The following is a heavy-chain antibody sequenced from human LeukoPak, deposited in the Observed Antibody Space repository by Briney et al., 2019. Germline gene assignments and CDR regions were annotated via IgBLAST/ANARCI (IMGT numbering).Heavy chain of an antibody. D-gene: IGHD5-18*01. Sequence: SSVKVSCKASGGTCSSYAISWVRQAPGQGLEWMGRIIPIFGTANYAQKFQGRVTITTDESTSTAYMELSSLRSEDTAVYYCARDSDTAMHYWGQGTLVTVSS. CDR1: GGTCSSYA. J-gene: IGHJ4*02. V-gene: IGHV1-69*05. CDR3: ARDSDTAMHY. CDR2: IIPIFGTA.